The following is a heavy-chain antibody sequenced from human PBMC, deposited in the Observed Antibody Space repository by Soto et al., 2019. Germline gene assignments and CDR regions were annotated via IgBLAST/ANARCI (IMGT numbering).Heavy chain of an antibody. CDR1: GFTFSSYS. CDR2: ISSSSSTI. D-gene: IGHD6-6*01. CDR3: ARDRSIAARPGYYYYGMDV. Sequence: EVQLVESGGGLVQPGGSLRLSCAASGFTFSSYSMNWVRQAPGKGLEWVSYISSSSSTIYYADSVKGRFTISRDNAKNSLYLQKNSLRDEDTAVYYCARDRSIAARPGYYYYGMDVWGQGTTVTVSS. J-gene: IGHJ6*02. V-gene: IGHV3-48*02.